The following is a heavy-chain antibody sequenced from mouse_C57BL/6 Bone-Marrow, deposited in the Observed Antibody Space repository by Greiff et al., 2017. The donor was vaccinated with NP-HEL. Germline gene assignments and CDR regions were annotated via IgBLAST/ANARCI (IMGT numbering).Heavy chain of an antibody. J-gene: IGHJ3*01. CDR1: GYTFTSYW. D-gene: IGHD4-1*01. CDR3: ARELTGTQAWFAY. Sequence: QVQLQQPGAELVKPGASVKLSCKASGYTFTSYWMQWVKQRPGQGLEWIGEIDPSDSYTNYNQKFKGKATLTVDTSSSTAYIQLSSLTSEDSAVYYCARELTGTQAWFAYWGQGTLVTVSA. CDR2: IDPSDSYT. V-gene: IGHV1-50*01.